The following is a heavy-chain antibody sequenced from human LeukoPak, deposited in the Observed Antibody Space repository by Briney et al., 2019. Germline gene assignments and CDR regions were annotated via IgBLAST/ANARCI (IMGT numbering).Heavy chain of an antibody. V-gene: IGHV1-8*01. CDR2: MNPNSGNT. CDR1: GYTFTTYD. D-gene: IGHD5-24*01. J-gene: IGHJ4*02. CDR3: ASGKEMNDY. Sequence: GASVKVSCKASGYTFTTYDINWVRPAAGQGLEWMGWMNPNSGNTGYAQKFQGRVTMTRDTSISTAYMELSSLTSEDTGVYYCASGKEMNDYWGQGTLVTVSS.